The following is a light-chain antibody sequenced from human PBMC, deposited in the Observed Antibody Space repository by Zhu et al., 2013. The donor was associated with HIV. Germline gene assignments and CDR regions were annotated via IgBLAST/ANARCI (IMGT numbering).Light chain of an antibody. Sequence: DIQMTQSPSSLSASVGDRVTITCRASQGVSTYLAWFQQRPGKAPKLLIYAASTLQSGVPSRFSGSGSGTDFTLTISSLEPEDFAVYYCQQRNKWPPVTFGPGTKVNIK. CDR1: QGVSTY. V-gene: IGKV1-16*01. J-gene: IGKJ3*01. CDR2: AAS. CDR3: QQRNKWPPVT.